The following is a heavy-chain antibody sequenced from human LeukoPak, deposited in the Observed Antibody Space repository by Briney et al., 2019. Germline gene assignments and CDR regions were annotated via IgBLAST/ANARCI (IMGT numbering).Heavy chain of an antibody. CDR1: GFTFSNFW. V-gene: IGHV3-7*05. Sequence: GGSLRLSCAASGFTFSNFWMAWVRQAPGKGLEWVAHIKEDGSDKKYVDSVKGRFTISRDNPKNSLYLQMNSLRAEDTAVYYCARDIGYHTFDYWGQGGLVTVSS. D-gene: IGHD5-12*01. J-gene: IGHJ4*02. CDR2: IKEDGSDK. CDR3: ARDIGYHTFDY.